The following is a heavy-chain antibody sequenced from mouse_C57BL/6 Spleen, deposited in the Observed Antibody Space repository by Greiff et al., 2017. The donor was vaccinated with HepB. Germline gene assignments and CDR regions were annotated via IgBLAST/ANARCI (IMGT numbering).Heavy chain of an antibody. CDR1: GYTFTDYY. CDR3: ARRRYYYGSSYYFDY. CDR2: INPNNGGT. D-gene: IGHD1-1*01. V-gene: IGHV1-26*01. J-gene: IGHJ2*01. Sequence: VQLKQSGPELVKPGASVKISCKASGYTFTDYYMNWVKQSHGKSLEWIGDINPNNGGTSYNQKFKGKATLTVDKSSSTAYMELRSLTSEDSAVYYCARRRYYYGSSYYFDYWGQGTTLTVSS.